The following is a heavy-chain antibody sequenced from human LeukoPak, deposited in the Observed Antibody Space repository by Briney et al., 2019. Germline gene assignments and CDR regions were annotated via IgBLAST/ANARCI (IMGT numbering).Heavy chain of an antibody. V-gene: IGHV3-7*01. CDR3: ARGFSGSYH. CDR2: IKQDGSEK. D-gene: IGHD1-26*01. Sequence: GGSLRLSCAASGFTFSSYAMSWVRQAPGKGLEWVANIKQDGSEKYYVDSVKGRFTISRDNAKNSLYLQMNSLRAEDTAVYYCARGFSGSYHWGQGTLVTVSS. J-gene: IGHJ5*02. CDR1: GFTFSSYA.